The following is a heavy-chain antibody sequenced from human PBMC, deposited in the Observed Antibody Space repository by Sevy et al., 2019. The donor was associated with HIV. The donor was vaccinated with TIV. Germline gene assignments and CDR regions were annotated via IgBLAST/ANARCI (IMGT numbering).Heavy chain of an antibody. Sequence: GGSLRLSCVASGFTFSNAWMSWVRQTPGKGLEWVGRIKSKTDGGTRDFAEPVKGRFAIARNDSENTLSLQMDSLKTADKAVYYCTAGVGTSDFDYWGQGILVTVSS. D-gene: IGHD1-26*01. CDR1: GFTFSNAW. J-gene: IGHJ4*02. CDR2: IKSKTDGGTR. V-gene: IGHV3-15*01. CDR3: TAGVGTSDFDY.